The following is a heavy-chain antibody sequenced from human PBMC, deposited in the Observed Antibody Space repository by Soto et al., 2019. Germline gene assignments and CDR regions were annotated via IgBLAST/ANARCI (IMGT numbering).Heavy chain of an antibody. V-gene: IGHV1-18*01. CDR3: ARGRYSGYEFDY. CDR2: ISTYNGNT. D-gene: IGHD5-12*01. CDR1: GYTFTNYG. J-gene: IGHJ4*02. Sequence: QIQLVQSGAEVKKPGASVKVSCKASGYTFTNYGISWVRQAPGQGLEWMGWISTYNGNTNSAHKLQGRVTLTTDTSTSTAYMDLRSIKSDDTAVYYCARGRYSGYEFDYWGQGTLVTVSS.